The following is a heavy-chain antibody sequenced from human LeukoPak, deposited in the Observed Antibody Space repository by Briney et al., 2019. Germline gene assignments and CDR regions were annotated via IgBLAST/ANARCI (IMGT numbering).Heavy chain of an antibody. D-gene: IGHD2-15*01. V-gene: IGHV1-24*01. CDR3: ATEVVVAASYFDY. Sequence: ASVKVSCKVSGYTLTELSMHWVRQAPGKGLEWMGGFDPEDGETIYAQKFQGRVTMTEGTSTDTAYMELSSLRSEDTAVYYCATEVVVAASYFDYWGQGTLVTVSS. J-gene: IGHJ4*02. CDR2: FDPEDGET. CDR1: GYTLTELS.